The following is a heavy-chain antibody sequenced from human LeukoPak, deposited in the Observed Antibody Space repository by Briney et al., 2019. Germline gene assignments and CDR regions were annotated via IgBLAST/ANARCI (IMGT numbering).Heavy chain of an antibody. Sequence: PGGSLRLSCAASGFTFSSYGMHWVRQAPGKGLEWVAFIWYDGTNKYYADSVKGRFTISRDNSKNTLYLQMNSLRAEDTAVYYCANEPSSGYIFDYWGQGTLVTVSS. V-gene: IGHV3-30*02. CDR2: IWYDGTNK. CDR1: GFTFSSYG. J-gene: IGHJ4*02. CDR3: ANEPSSGYIFDY. D-gene: IGHD6-13*01.